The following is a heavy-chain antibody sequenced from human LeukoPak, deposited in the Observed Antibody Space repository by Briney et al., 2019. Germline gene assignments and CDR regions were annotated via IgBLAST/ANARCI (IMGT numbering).Heavy chain of an antibody. CDR3: ARAKSGYDKRLIDY. D-gene: IGHD5-12*01. CDR1: GFTFSTYN. Sequence: GGSLRLSCAASGFTFSTYNMHWVRQAPGKGLEWVAVISYDGSNKYYADSVKGRFTISRDNSKNTLYLQMNSLRAEDTAVYYCARAKSGYDKRLIDYWGQGTLVTVSS. J-gene: IGHJ4*02. CDR2: ISYDGSNK. V-gene: IGHV3-30-3*01.